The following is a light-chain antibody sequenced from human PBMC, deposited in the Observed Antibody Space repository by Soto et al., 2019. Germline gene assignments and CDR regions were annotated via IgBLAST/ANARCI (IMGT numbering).Light chain of an antibody. CDR3: QQYSNLPPGYP. V-gene: IGKV3-15*01. CDR2: GAS. J-gene: IGKJ2*01. Sequence: EIVMTQSPATLSVSPGERATLSCRASQSVSSNLAWYQQKPGQAPRLLLYGASTRATGIPARFSGSGSGTEFTLTLSRLQSEDFAVYYCQQYSNLPPGYPFGQGTKLEMK. CDR1: QSVSSN.